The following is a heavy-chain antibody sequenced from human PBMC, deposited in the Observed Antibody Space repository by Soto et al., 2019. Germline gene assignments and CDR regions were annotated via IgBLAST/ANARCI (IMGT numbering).Heavy chain of an antibody. J-gene: IGHJ5*02. CDR1: GFTVSSNY. CDR3: ARVPKQTGNWFDP. CDR2: IYSGGST. Sequence: GGSLRLSCAASGFTVSSNYMSWVRQAPGKGLEWVSVIYSGGSTYYADSVKGRFTISRDNSKNTLYLQMNSLRAEDTAVYYCARVPKQTGNWFDPLGQGTLVTVSS. V-gene: IGHV3-66*02. D-gene: IGHD7-27*01.